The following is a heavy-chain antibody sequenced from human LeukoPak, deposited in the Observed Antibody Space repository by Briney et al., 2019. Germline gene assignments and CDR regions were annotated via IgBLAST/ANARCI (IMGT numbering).Heavy chain of an antibody. J-gene: IGHJ5*02. CDR1: GDSVSSNSAA. CDR2: TYSRSKWYN. CDR3: ARDLVVVVAATPDGGFDP. Sequence: SQTLSLTCAISGDSVSSNSAAWNWIRQSSSRGLEWLGRTYSRSKWYNDYAVSVKSRITINPDTSKNQFSLQLNSVTPADTAVYYCARDLVVVVAATPDGGFDPWGQGTLVTVSS. V-gene: IGHV6-1*01. D-gene: IGHD2-15*01.